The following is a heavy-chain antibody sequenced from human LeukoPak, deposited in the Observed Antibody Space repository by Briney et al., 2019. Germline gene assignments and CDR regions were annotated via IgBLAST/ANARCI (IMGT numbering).Heavy chain of an antibody. CDR1: GYTSTGYY. CDR3: AREYGGRPYYYYGMDV. CDR2: INPNSGGT. Sequence: ASVKVSCKASGYTSTGYYMHWVRQAPGQGLEWMGWINPNSGGTNYAQKFQGRVTMTRDTSISTAYMELSRLRSDDTAVYYCAREYGGRPYYYYGMDVWGQGTTVTVSS. V-gene: IGHV1-2*02. D-gene: IGHD4-23*01. J-gene: IGHJ6*02.